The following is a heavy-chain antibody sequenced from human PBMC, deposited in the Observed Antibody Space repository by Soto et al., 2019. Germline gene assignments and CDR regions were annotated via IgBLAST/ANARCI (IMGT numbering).Heavy chain of an antibody. Sequence: QLQLQGSGPGLVKPSETLSLTCNVSGGSIDRSNYYWYWLRQPPGKGLEWIGTTYYNGNAYYNPSLKSRVSMSVETSKNQFSLKLVSVTDADTAVYYCARHFVAVVIKGWGYWGQGTLVTVSS. CDR1: GGSIDRSNYY. V-gene: IGHV4-39*01. J-gene: IGHJ4*02. D-gene: IGHD3-10*01. CDR2: TYYNGNA. CDR3: ARHFVAVVIKGWGY.